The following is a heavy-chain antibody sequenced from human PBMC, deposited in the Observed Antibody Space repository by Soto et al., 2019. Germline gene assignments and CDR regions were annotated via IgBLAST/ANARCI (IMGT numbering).Heavy chain of an antibody. CDR3: ARCDRYSSSPQDY. D-gene: IGHD6-6*01. J-gene: IGHJ4*02. V-gene: IGHV1-18*04. Sequence: ASVKVSCKASGYTFTSYGISWVRQAPGQRLEWMGWISAYNGNTNYAQKLQGRVTMSTAASTSTAYMELRILSSDDTAVYSCARCDRYSSSPQDYWGKVTLVTVSS. CDR2: ISAYNGNT. CDR1: GYTFTSYG.